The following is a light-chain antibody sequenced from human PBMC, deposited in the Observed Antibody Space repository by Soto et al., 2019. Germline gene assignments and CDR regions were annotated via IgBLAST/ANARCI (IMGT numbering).Light chain of an antibody. J-gene: IGKJ2*01. V-gene: IGKV1-5*01. CDR2: DAS. Sequence: DVQMTQSPSTLSASVGDRVTISCRTSQDIGNFLAWYQHRPGKAPKLLIYDASTWQTGVPSRFRASGFGTEFTLTISGLQPDDIATYYCQQHDDFSHATFGHGTKVEIK. CDR3: QQHDDFSHAT. CDR1: QDIGNF.